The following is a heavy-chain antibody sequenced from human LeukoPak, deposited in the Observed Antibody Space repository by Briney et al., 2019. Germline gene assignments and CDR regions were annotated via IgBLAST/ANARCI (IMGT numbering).Heavy chain of an antibody. D-gene: IGHD3-16*01. J-gene: IGHJ4*02. CDR3: AKDHVAGVGLLLFDY. V-gene: IGHV3-23*01. CDR2: IVGRGDRT. Sequence: SGGSLRLSCAVSGFTFSLYGMSWVRQTPRKGLEWVSNIVGRGDRTWYADSVKGRFTISRDNSKNTVYLQMNSLRAEDTAMYYCAKDHVAGVGLLLFDYWGQGSLVAVSS. CDR1: GFTFSLYG.